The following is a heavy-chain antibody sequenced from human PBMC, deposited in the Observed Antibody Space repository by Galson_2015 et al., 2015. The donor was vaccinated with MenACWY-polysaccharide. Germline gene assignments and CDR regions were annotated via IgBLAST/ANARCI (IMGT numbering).Heavy chain of an antibody. CDR1: GYPFSSFG. CDR3: ARGPMYSGSYFAADY. V-gene: IGHV1-18*01. Sequence: SVKVSCKASGYPFSSFGFSWVRQAPGQGLEWIGWISAYNGNTNYAQNLQGRVTMTTDTSTSTAYMELRSLRSDDTAVYYCARGPMYSGSYFAADYWGQGTLVTVSS. D-gene: IGHD1-26*01. J-gene: IGHJ4*02. CDR2: ISAYNGNT.